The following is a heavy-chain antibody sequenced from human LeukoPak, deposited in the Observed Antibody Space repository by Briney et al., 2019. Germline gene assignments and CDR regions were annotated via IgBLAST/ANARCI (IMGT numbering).Heavy chain of an antibody. CDR2: ISAYNGNT. CDR1: GGTFSSYA. J-gene: IGHJ3*02. D-gene: IGHD5-18*01. V-gene: IGHV1-18*01. Sequence: GASVKVSCKASGGTFSSYAISWVRQAPGQGLEWMGWISAYNGNTNYAQKLQGRVTMTTDTSTSTAYMELRSLRSDDTAVYYCARDSRRKRYSYGSPSPFDAFDIWGQGTMVTVSS. CDR3: ARDSRRKRYSYGSPSPFDAFDI.